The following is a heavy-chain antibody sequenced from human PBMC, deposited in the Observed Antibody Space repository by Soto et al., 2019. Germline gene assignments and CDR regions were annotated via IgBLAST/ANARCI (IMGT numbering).Heavy chain of an antibody. CDR3: ASQASGWYPDY. CDR2: IFDSGTT. Sequence: SETLSLTCTASGGSISSGGYYWSWLRQHPGKGLEWIGYIFDSGTTYYNPSLKSRVTISVDPSKSQFSLRLTSVTATDTAVYYCASQASGWYPDYWGQGTLVTVSS. V-gene: IGHV4-31*03. CDR1: GGSISSGGYY. J-gene: IGHJ4*02. D-gene: IGHD6-19*01.